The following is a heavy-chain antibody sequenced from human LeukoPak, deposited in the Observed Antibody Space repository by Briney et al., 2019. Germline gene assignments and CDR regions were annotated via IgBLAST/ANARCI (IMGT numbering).Heavy chain of an antibody. Sequence: ASVKVSCKASGYTFTSYYMHWVRQAPGQGLEWMGIINPSGGSTSYAQKFQGRDTMTRDMSTSTVYMELSSLRSEDTAVYYCARDRAVRGYSYGNFDYWGQGTLVTVSS. J-gene: IGHJ4*02. CDR1: GYTFTSYY. V-gene: IGHV1-46*01. CDR2: INPSGGST. CDR3: ARDRAVRGYSYGNFDY. D-gene: IGHD5-18*01.